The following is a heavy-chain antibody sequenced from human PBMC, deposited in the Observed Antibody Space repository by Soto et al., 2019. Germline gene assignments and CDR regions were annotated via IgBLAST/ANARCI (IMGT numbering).Heavy chain of an antibody. D-gene: IGHD1-7*01. CDR2: VYYSGST. J-gene: IGHJ5*02. V-gene: IGHV4-59*01. CDR3: ARSLNYVNYFEP. CDR1: GGSIGRYY. Sequence: SETLSLTCTVSGGSIGRYYWSWIRQPPGKGLEWIGYVYYSGSTDYNPSLKSRVTISVDTANSHFSLTLNSVTAADTAVYYCARSLNYVNYFEPWGQGTLVTVSS.